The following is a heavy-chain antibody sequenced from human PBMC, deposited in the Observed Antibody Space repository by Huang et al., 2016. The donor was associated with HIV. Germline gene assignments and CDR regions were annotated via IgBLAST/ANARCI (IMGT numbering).Heavy chain of an antibody. V-gene: IGHV3-30*01. Sequence: QVQLVESGGGVVQPGRSLRLSCAASGFAFSSFAMHWIRQAPGKGLIWLAVISTDGTIKNYADAVRGRFTISRDNSKGTVYLQMNSLRPEDTAVYSCARTGSYYYGSGIYHFGDYWGQGTLVTVSS. J-gene: IGHJ4*02. CDR2: ISTDGTIK. D-gene: IGHD3-10*01. CDR3: ARTGSYYYGSGIYHFGDY. CDR1: GFAFSSFA.